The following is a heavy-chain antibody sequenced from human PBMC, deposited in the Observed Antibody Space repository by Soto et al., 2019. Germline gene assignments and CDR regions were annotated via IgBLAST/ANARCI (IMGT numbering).Heavy chain of an antibody. CDR3: ARAELVLRYFDWLLGQYYFDY. Sequence: QVQLVESGGGVVQPGRSLRLSCAASGFTFSSYAMHWVRQAPGKGLEWVAVISYDGSNKYYADSVKGRFTISRDNSKNTLYLQMNSLRAEDTAVYYCARAELVLRYFDWLLGQYYFDYWGQGTLVTVSS. J-gene: IGHJ4*02. V-gene: IGHV3-30-3*01. CDR1: GFTFSSYA. CDR2: ISYDGSNK. D-gene: IGHD3-9*01.